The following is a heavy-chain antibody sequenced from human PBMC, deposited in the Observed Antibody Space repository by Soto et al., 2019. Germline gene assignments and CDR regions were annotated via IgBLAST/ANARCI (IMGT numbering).Heavy chain of an antibody. J-gene: IGHJ4*02. V-gene: IGHV3-53*01. CDR2: IYSGGST. CDR1: GFTVSSNY. D-gene: IGHD3-22*01. CDR3: SMIVVDDYENYFDY. Sequence: QPGGSLRLSCAASGFTVSSNYMSWVRQAPGKGLEWVSVIYSGGSTYYADSVKGRFTISRDNSKNTLYLQMNSLRAEDTAVYYCSMIVVDDYENYFDYWGQGTLVTVSS.